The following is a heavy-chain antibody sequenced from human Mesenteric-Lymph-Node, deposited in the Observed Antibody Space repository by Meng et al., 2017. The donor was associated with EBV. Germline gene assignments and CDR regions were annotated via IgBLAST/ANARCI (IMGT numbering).Heavy chain of an antibody. Sequence: QVQAVPSGAEVKKPGASVKVSCKASGYSFTSYDINWVRQAPGQGLEWMGWMNPNSGDTGFAQKFEGRVTMTRDVSTGTAYMEVTRLRSEDTAAYFCARSGLYVDYWGQGSLVTVSS. D-gene: IGHD3-10*01. J-gene: IGHJ4*02. CDR1: GYSFTSYD. V-gene: IGHV1-8*02. CDR2: MNPNSGDT. CDR3: ARSGLYVDY.